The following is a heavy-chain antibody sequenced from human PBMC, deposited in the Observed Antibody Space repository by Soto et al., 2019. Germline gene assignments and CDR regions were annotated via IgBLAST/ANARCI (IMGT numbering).Heavy chain of an antibody. CDR3: ARAHTMMILDRFDP. V-gene: IGHV3-33*01. J-gene: IGHJ5*02. CDR2: IWFDGSKK. Sequence: GSLRLSCAASGFKFRNYAIHWVRQAPGKGLEWLAVIWFDGSKKYYADSVKGRFTTSRDNSKNTVYLDMNSLTADDSGVFYCARAHTMMILDRFDPWGHGTLVTVS. CDR1: GFKFRNYA. D-gene: IGHD3-22*01.